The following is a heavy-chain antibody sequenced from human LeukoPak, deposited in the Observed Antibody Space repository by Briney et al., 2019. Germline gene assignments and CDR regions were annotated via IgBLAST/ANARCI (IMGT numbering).Heavy chain of an antibody. J-gene: IGHJ4*02. D-gene: IGHD3-22*01. CDR1: GYTFTSYG. CDR2: ISAYNGNT. V-gene: IGHV1-18*01. Sequence: ASVKVSCKASGYTFTSYGISWVRQAPGQGLEWMGWISAYNGNTNYAQKLQGRVTMTTDTSTSTAYMEPRSLRSDDTAVYYCARDLKVRRIDSSGYYYVYDYWGQGTLVTVSS. CDR3: ARDLKVRRIDSSGYYYVYDY.